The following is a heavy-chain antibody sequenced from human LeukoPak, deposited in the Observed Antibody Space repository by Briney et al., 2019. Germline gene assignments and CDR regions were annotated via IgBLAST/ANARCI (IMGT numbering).Heavy chain of an antibody. J-gene: IGHJ3*02. D-gene: IGHD2-2*01. V-gene: IGHV3-53*01. CDR3: ASAGYCSSTSCCIPDAFDI. CDR1: GFTVSSNY. CDR2: IYSGGST. Sequence: TGGSLRLSCAASGFTVSSNYMSWVRQAPGKGLEWVSVIYSGGSTYYADSVKGRFTISRDNAKNSLYLQMNSLRAEDTAVYYCASAGYCSSTSCCIPDAFDIWGQGTMVTVSS.